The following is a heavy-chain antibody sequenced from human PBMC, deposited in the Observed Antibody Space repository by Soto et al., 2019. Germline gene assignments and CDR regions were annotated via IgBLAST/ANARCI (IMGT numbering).Heavy chain of an antibody. Sequence: QVQLVESGGGVVQPGRSLRLSCAASRFTFSSYAMHWVRQATGKGLEWVAVISQDGRNKYYADSVKGRFTISRDKSKNPLYLQMNGLRAADTAGYYCAIAYAWRAARTYYYWGLDVLGQGTTVNV. D-gene: IGHD6-6*01. CDR3: AIAYAWRAARTYYYWGLDV. CDR1: RFTFSSYA. CDR2: ISQDGRNK. V-gene: IGHV3-30-3*01. J-gene: IGHJ6*02.